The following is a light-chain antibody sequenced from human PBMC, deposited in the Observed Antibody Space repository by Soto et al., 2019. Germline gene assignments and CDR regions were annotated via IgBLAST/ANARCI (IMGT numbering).Light chain of an antibody. V-gene: IGKV1-5*03. J-gene: IGKJ1*01. CDR3: QQYNNYGSWT. CDR2: KAS. CDR1: QSISGW. Sequence: DIQMTQSPSNLSASVGDRVTITCRASQSISGWLAWYQQNPGKAPKLLIYKASTLESGVPSRFSGSGSGTEFTLTISSLQPDDFATYYCQQYNNYGSWTFGQGTKVEIK.